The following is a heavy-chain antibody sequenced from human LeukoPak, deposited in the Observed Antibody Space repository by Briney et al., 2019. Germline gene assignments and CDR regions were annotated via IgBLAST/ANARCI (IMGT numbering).Heavy chain of an antibody. CDR1: GGTFSSYA. Sequence: SVKVSCKASGGTFSSYAISWVRQAPGQGLEWMGGIIPIFGTANYAQKFQGRVTITTDESTSTAYMELSSLRSEDTAVYYCASLYSSSSLGYYYYMDVWGKGTTVTVSS. J-gene: IGHJ6*03. CDR2: IIPIFGTA. CDR3: ASLYSSSSLGYYYYMDV. V-gene: IGHV1-69*05. D-gene: IGHD6-6*01.